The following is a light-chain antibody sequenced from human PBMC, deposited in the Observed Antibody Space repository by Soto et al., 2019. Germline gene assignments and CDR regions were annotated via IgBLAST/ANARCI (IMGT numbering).Light chain of an antibody. V-gene: IGKV3-20*01. CDR3: QQYGGSPGT. CDR2: DAS. CDR1: QTVRNNY. J-gene: IGKJ1*01. Sequence: EYVLTLSLGTLSLFPGDRATLSCLASQTVRNNYLARYQQKPGQAPRLLIYDASSRATGIPDRFSGSGSGTDFTLTISILEPEDTAVYYCQQYGGSPGTFGQGTKVDI.